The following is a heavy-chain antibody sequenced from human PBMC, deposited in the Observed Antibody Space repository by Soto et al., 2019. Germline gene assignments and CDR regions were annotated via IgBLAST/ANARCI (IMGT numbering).Heavy chain of an antibody. J-gene: IGHJ6*02. CDR3: ARGWDSGNNYYYYYGMDV. CDR1: GYTFTGYY. Sequence: ASVKVSCKASGYTFTGYYMHWVRQAPGQGLEWMGWINPNSGGTNYAQKFQGWVTMTRDTSISTAYMELSRLRSDDTAVYYCARGWDSGNNYYYYYGMDVWGQGTTVPVSS. CDR2: INPNSGGT. V-gene: IGHV1-2*04. D-gene: IGHD3-10*01.